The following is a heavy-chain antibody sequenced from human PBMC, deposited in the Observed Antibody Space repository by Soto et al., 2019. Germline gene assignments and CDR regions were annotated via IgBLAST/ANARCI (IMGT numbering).Heavy chain of an antibody. J-gene: IGHJ4*02. CDR2: IIPIFGTA. Sequence: VKVSCKASGGTFSSYAISWVRQAPGQGLEWMGGIIPIFGTANYAQKFQGRVTITADKSTSTAYMELSSLRSEDTAVYYCARVVLELPHFDYWGQGTPVTVSS. CDR1: GGTFSSYA. V-gene: IGHV1-69*06. CDR3: ARVVLELPHFDY. D-gene: IGHD1-7*01.